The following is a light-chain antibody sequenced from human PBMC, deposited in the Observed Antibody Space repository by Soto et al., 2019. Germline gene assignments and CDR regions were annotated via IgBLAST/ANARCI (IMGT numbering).Light chain of an antibody. CDR2: EVS. Sequence: DIVMTQTPLSLSVTPGQSASISCKSSRSLLHSNARTYLSWYVQKSGQTPQRLIPEVSVRSTGVPEMFSRSASATDCTLKISRVDAEDAGIFYYMHSVANLTFGQGTNLEIK. J-gene: IGKJ2*01. CDR3: MHSVANLT. CDR1: RSLLHSNARTY. V-gene: IGKV2D-29*01.